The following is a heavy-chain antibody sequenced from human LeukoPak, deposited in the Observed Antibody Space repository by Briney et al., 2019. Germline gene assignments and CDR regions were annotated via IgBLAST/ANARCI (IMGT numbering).Heavy chain of an antibody. CDR1: GFTFSSYG. J-gene: IGHJ4*02. V-gene: IGHV3-30*02. CDR3: AKDSLGYCSSTSCYGIDY. CDR2: IRYDGSNK. D-gene: IGHD2-2*01. Sequence: GGSLRLSCAASGFTFSSYGMHWVRQAPGKGLEWVAFIRYDGSNKYYADSVKGRFTISRDNSKNTLYLQMSSLRAEDTAVYYCAKDSLGYCSSTSCYGIDYWGQGTLVTVSS.